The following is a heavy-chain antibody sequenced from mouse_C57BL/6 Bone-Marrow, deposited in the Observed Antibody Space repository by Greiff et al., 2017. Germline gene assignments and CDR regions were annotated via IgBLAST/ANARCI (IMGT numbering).Heavy chain of an antibody. CDR3: ARGTRDN. J-gene: IGHJ2*01. CDR2: ISSGSSTI. D-gene: IGHD2-13*01. CDR1: GFNFSDYG. Sequence: EVQGVESGGGLVKPGGSLKLSCAASGFNFSDYGMHWVRQAPEKGLEWVAYISSGSSTIYYADTVKGRFTISRDKAKNTLFLQMTRLSSADTAMYYCARGTRDNWGQGTTLTVSS. V-gene: IGHV5-17*01.